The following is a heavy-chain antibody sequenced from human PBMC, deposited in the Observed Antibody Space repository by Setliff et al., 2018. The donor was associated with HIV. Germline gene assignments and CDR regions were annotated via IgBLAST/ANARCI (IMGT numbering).Heavy chain of an antibody. CDR3: ARGGGYDRSGYYPFDY. CDR2: IYYSGST. J-gene: IGHJ4*02. D-gene: IGHD3-22*01. CDR1: GGSISSSSYY. Sequence: SETLSLTCTVSGGSISSSSYYWGWIRQPPGKGLEWIGSIYYSGSTNYNPSLKSRVTMSVDTSKNQFSLKLSSVTAADTAVYYCARGGGYDRSGYYPFDYWGQGTPVTVSS. V-gene: IGHV4-39*07.